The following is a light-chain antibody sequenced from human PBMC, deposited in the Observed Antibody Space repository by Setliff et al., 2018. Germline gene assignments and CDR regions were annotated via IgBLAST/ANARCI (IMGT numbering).Light chain of an antibody. CDR3: SSYAGNYIYV. CDR2: DVS. Sequence: QSVLTQPPSASGSPGQSVAISCTGTSSDVGGYNHVAWYQQHPGKAPKLMIYDVSKQPSGVPDRFSGSKSGNTASLTVSGLQADDEADYYCSSYAGNYIYVFGTGTKVTVL. V-gene: IGLV2-8*01. J-gene: IGLJ1*01. CDR1: SSDVGGYNH.